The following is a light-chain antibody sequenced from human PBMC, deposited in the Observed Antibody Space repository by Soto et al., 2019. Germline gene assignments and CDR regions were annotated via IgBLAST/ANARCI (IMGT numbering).Light chain of an antibody. Sequence: DIQMTQSPSTLSASVGDRVTITCRASQSISSWLAWYQKKPGKAPKLLIYKASSLQIGVPSRFSGSGSGTEFTLTISSLQPDDFATYCWQQYSGYPWTFGQGTKVEIK. J-gene: IGKJ1*01. V-gene: IGKV1-5*03. CDR2: KAS. CDR3: QQYSGYPWT. CDR1: QSISSW.